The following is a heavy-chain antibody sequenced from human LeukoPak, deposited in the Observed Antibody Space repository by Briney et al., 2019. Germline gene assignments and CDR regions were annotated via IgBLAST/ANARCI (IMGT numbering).Heavy chain of an antibody. J-gene: IGHJ4*02. CDR3: ARDPMTTVTTGDVDY. Sequence: KPGGSLRLSCAASGFTFSSYSMNWVRQAPGKGLEWVSSISSSSSYIYYADSVKGRFTISRDNAKNSLYLQMNSLRAEDTAVYYCARDPMTTVTTGDVDYWGQGTLVTVSS. D-gene: IGHD4-17*01. CDR2: ISSSSSYI. CDR1: GFTFSSYS. V-gene: IGHV3-21*01.